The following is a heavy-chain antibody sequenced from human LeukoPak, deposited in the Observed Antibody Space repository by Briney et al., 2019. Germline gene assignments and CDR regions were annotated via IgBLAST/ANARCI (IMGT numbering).Heavy chain of an antibody. CDR1: GGSISSSSYY. J-gene: IGHJ5*02. CDR2: IYYSGST. Sequence: PSETLSLTCTVSGGSISSSSYYWGWIRQPPGKGLEWIGSIYYSGSTYYNPSLKSRVTISVDTSKNQFSLKLSSVTAADTAVYYCARELMFTMVRGVISWFDPWGQGTLVTVSS. V-gene: IGHV4-39*07. CDR3: ARELMFTMVRGVISWFDP. D-gene: IGHD3-10*01.